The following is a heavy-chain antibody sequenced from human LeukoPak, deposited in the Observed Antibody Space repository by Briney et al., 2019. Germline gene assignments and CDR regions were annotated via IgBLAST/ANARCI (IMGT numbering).Heavy chain of an antibody. D-gene: IGHD2-2*01. J-gene: IGHJ4*02. CDR2: ISGSGGST. V-gene: IGHV3-23*01. Sequence: GGSLRLSCAASGFTFSSYAMSWVRQAPGKGLEWVSAISGSGGSTYYADSVKGRFTISRDNSKNTLYLQMNSLRAEDTAVYYCAKAPRQYCSSTSCPDYWGQGTLATVSS. CDR1: GFTFSSYA. CDR3: AKAPRQYCSSTSCPDY.